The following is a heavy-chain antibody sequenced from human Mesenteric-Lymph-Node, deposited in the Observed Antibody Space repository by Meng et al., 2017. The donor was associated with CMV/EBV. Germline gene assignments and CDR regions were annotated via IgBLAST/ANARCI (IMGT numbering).Heavy chain of an antibody. CDR1: GFPFRDFA. V-gene: IGHV3-9*03. CDR3: AKAGGYSGSYPFDG. Sequence: GGSLRLSCAASGFPFRDFAMHWVRQAPGKGLEWVSGIDWTSSSLGYADSVKGRFTISRDNAKSSLYLQMNSLRPEDMALYFCAKAGGYSGSYPFDGWGQGTLVTVSS. CDR2: IDWTSSSL. D-gene: IGHD1-26*01. J-gene: IGHJ4*02.